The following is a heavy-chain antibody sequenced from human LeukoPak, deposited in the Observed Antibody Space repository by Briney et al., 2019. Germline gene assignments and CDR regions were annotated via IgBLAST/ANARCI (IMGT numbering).Heavy chain of an antibody. V-gene: IGHV4-30-4*01. CDR3: ARAGDTYYYYGMDV. CDR1: GGSISSGDYS. CDR2: IYYSGST. D-gene: IGHD1-26*01. J-gene: IGHJ6*02. Sequence: SQTLSLTCTVSGGSISSGDYSWRWIRQPPGKGLEWIGYIYYSGSTYYNPSLKSRVTISVDTSKNQFSLKLSSVTAADTAVYYCARAGDTYYYYGMDVWGQGTTVTVSS.